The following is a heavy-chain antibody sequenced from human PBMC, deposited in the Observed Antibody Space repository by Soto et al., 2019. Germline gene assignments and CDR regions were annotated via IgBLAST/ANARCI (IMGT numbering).Heavy chain of an antibody. CDR2: IYYSGST. J-gene: IGHJ6*02. CDR1: GGSISSDGYY. V-gene: IGHV4-31*03. D-gene: IGHD6-19*01. CDR3: ASEESVTGESYSNYYGVDA. Sequence: QVQLQESGPGLVKPSQTLSLTCTVSGGSISSDGYYWTWIRQHPGKGLEWIGYIYYSGSTNYNPSLKSRVTMSLDTSKNQFSLKLSSVTAADTAVYYCASEESVTGESYSNYYGVDAWGQGTTVTVSS.